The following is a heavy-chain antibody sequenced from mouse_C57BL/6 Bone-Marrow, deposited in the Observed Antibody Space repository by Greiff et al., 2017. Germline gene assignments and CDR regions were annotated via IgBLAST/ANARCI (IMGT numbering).Heavy chain of an antibody. D-gene: IGHD2-4*01. CDR1: GFNIKDYY. V-gene: IGHV14-2*01. CDR3: ARHYDYDPWFAY. Sequence: VQLQQSGAELVKPGASVKLSCTASGFNIKDYYMHWVKQSTEQGLEWIGTIDPEDGETKYAPKFQGKATITADPSSNTAYLQLSSLTSEDTAFYYCARHYDYDPWFAYWGQGTLVTVSA. J-gene: IGHJ3*01. CDR2: IDPEDGET.